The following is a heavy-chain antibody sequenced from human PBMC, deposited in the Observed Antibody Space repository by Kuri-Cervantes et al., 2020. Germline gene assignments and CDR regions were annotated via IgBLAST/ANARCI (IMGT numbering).Heavy chain of an antibody. CDR2: IYYRSKWYK. CDR1: GVSVSSGTTA. Sequence: LPCAISGVSVSSGTTAWYWIRQSPSRGLEWLVRIYYRSKWYKDYGVSVRSRISINPDTSKNQFSLQLSSVTPEDTAVYYCARDRGYYGFFDPWGQGTLVTVSS. J-gene: IGHJ5*02. CDR3: ARDRGYYGFFDP. D-gene: IGHD3-10*01. V-gene: IGHV6-1*01.